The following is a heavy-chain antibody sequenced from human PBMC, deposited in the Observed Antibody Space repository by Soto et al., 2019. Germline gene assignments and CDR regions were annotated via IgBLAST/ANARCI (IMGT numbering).Heavy chain of an antibody. Sequence: QVQLVQSGAEVKKPAASVRVSCKASGYPFRSYGIVWVRQAPGQGLEWMGWISPYSGETRYPEKFQDRLTLTTDTSTNTAYMHLSSLTSDDTAVYFCARGPVAGSDFWGQGTLVTVSS. J-gene: IGHJ4*02. D-gene: IGHD6-19*01. CDR1: GYPFRSYG. CDR2: ISPYSGET. V-gene: IGHV1-18*01. CDR3: ARGPVAGSDF.